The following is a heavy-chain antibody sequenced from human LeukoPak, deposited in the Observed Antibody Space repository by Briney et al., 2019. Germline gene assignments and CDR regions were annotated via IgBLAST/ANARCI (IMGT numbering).Heavy chain of an antibody. CDR1: GFTVSTNY. J-gene: IGHJ4*02. V-gene: IGHV3-66*04. CDR3: ARLSSSSWSFCDY. D-gene: IGHD6-13*01. Sequence: GGSLRLSCAASGFTVSTNYMSWVRQAPGKGLEWLSVIYSGGSTYYADSVKGRFTISRDNAKNSLYLQMNSLRAEDTAVYYCARLSSSSWSFCDYWGQGTLVTVSS. CDR2: IYSGGST.